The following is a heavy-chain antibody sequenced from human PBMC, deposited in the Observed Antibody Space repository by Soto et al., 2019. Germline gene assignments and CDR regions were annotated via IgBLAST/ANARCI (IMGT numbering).Heavy chain of an antibody. CDR1: GYTFTSYD. CDR3: AIGNKYGAYSKRFDP. J-gene: IGHJ5*01. D-gene: IGHD4-17*01. V-gene: IGHV1-8*01. CDR2: MNPNSGNT. Sequence: ASVKVSCKASGYTFTSYDINWVRQATGQGLEYLGWMNPNSGNTAYVQKFQGRVTMTWDTSITTAYMELSSLRSEDTAVYFCAIGNKYGAYSKRFDPWRQGASVTGSS.